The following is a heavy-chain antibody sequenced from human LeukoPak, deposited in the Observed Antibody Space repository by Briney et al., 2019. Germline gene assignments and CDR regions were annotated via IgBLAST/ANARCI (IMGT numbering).Heavy chain of an antibody. J-gene: IGHJ4*02. D-gene: IGHD5-24*01. CDR2: IYPGGSET. Sequence: GESLKISCKGLGYIFSSYWNAWVLQRPGKGLEWMGIIYPGGSETRYDPSFQGQVTVSADSSTSTAYLQWSSLRASDTAMYYCARASRDGYNQNFDHWGQGTLVTVSS. CDR3: ARASRDGYNQNFDH. CDR1: GYIFSSYW. V-gene: IGHV5-51*01.